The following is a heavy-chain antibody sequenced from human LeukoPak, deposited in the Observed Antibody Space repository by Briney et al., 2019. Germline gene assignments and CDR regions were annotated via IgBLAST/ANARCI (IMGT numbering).Heavy chain of an antibody. V-gene: IGHV3-48*03. CDR3: ARPSFRTGSYFDH. D-gene: IGHD3/OR15-3a*01. CDR2: ISSSYSTI. J-gene: IGHJ4*02. CDR1: GFTFSSYE. Sequence: GGSLRLSCAASGFTFSSYEMNWVRQAPGKGLEWVSYISSSYSTIYYADSVKGRFTISRDNTKTSLYLQMNSLRAEDTAVYYCARPSFRTGSYFDHWGQGTLVTVSS.